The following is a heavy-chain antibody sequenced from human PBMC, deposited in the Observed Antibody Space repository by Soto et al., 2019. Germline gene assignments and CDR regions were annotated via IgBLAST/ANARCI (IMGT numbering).Heavy chain of an antibody. CDR2: IIPIFGTA. Sequence: SVKVSCKASGGTFSSYAISWVRQAPGQGLEWMGGIIPIFGTANYAQKFQGRVTITADESTSTAYMELSSLRSEDTAVYYCARFERDIVVVPAAMPRPGGYYYYGMDVWGQGTTVTVSS. CDR3: ARFERDIVVVPAAMPRPGGYYYYGMDV. V-gene: IGHV1-69*13. CDR1: GGTFSSYA. J-gene: IGHJ6*02. D-gene: IGHD2-2*01.